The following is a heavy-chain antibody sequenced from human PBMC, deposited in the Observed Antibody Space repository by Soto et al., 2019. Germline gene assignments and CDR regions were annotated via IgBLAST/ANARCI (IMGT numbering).Heavy chain of an antibody. D-gene: IGHD1-26*01. J-gene: IGHJ4*02. Sequence: QVQLQESGPGLVKPSGTLSLTCAVSGGSISSSNWWSWVRQPPGKGLGWIGEIYHSGSTNYNPSLKSRFTISVDKSKNQFSLKLSSVAAADTAVYYCARVWLDSGSYYFDYWGQGTLVTVSS. CDR3: ARVWLDSGSYYFDY. V-gene: IGHV4-4*02. CDR2: IYHSGST. CDR1: GGSISSSNW.